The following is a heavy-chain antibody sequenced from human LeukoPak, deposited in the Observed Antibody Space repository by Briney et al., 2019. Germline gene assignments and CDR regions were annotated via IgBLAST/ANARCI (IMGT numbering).Heavy chain of an antibody. CDR2: INPSGGST. D-gene: IGHD3-16*02. Sequence: ASVKLSCKASGYTFTSYYMHWVRQAPGQGLEWMGIINPSGGSTSYAQKFQGRVTMTRDTSTSTVYMELSSLRSEDTAVYYCARDGTFGGVIVHWGQGTLVTVSS. V-gene: IGHV1-46*01. CDR3: ARDGTFGGVIVH. CDR1: GYTFTSYY. J-gene: IGHJ4*02.